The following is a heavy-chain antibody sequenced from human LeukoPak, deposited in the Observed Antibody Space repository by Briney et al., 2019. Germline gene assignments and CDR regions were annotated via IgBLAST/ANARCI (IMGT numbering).Heavy chain of an antibody. CDR2: IKQDGSEK. V-gene: IGHV3-7*01. D-gene: IGHD1-26*01. J-gene: IGHJ4*02. Sequence: GGSLRLSCAASGFTFSSYWMSWVRQALGKGLEWVANIKQDGSEKSYVDSVKGRFTISRDNAKNSLYLQMNSLRAEDTAVYYCARKGIVGATKEGYYFDYWGQGTLVTVSS. CDR3: ARKGIVGATKEGYYFDY. CDR1: GFTFSSYW.